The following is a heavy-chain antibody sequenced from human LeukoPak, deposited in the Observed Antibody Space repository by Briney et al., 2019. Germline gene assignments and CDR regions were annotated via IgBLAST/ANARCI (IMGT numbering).Heavy chain of an antibody. J-gene: IGHJ4*02. CDR2: ISSSSSYI. Sequence: GGSLRLFCAASGFTLSHYYMSWARQAAGKGLEWVSYISSSSSYINYADSVKGRFTITRDNAKNSLYLQMNSLRVEDTAVYYCAGGRVGQFLDYWGQGTLVTVSS. D-gene: IGHD3-16*01. CDR3: AGGRVGQFLDY. V-gene: IGHV3-11*03. CDR1: GFTLSHYY.